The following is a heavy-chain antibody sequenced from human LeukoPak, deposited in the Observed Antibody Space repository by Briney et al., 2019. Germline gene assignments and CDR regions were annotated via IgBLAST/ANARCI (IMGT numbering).Heavy chain of an antibody. Sequence: SSETLSLTCTVSGGSISSSSYYWGWIRQPPGKGLEWIGSIYYSGSTYYNPSLKSRVTISVDTSKNQFSLKLSSVTAADTAVYYCARLRRITMIVVVTGDYWGQGTLVTVSS. CDR3: ARLRRITMIVVVTGDY. CDR1: GGSISSSSYY. CDR2: IYYSGST. J-gene: IGHJ4*02. V-gene: IGHV4-39*07. D-gene: IGHD3-22*01.